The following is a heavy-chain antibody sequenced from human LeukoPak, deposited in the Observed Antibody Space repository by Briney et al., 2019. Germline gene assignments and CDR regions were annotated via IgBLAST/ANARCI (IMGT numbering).Heavy chain of an antibody. CDR1: GFAFSSYA. D-gene: IGHD6-19*01. CDR2: ISYDGSNK. V-gene: IGHV3-30*04. Sequence: GGSLRLSCAASGFAFSSYAMHWVRQAPGKGLEWVTIISYDGSNKYYADSVKGRFTISRDNSKNTLYLQMSSLRSEDTAVYFCAKDVVGQQWPENYWGQGTLVTVSS. CDR3: AKDVVGQQWPENY. J-gene: IGHJ4*02.